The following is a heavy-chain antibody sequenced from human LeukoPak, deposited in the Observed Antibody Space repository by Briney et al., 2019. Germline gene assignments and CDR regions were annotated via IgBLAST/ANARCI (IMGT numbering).Heavy chain of an antibody. Sequence: PSETLSLTCAVYGGSFSGYYWSWIRQPPGKGLEWIVEINHSGSTNYNPSLKSRVTISVDSSKNQFSLKLSSVTAADTAVYYCARFGRIAAAGTGYYYYMDVWGKGTTVTVSS. CDR3: ARFGRIAAAGTGYYYYMDV. CDR1: GGSFSGYY. D-gene: IGHD6-13*01. J-gene: IGHJ6*03. V-gene: IGHV4-34*01. CDR2: INHSGST.